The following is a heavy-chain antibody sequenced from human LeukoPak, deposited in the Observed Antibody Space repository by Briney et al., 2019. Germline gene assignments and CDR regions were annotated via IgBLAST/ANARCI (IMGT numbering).Heavy chain of an antibody. J-gene: IGHJ4*02. CDR2: ISAYNGNT. V-gene: IGHV1-18*01. CDR3: ARFEPSIIVVVPAAAPAFHY. Sequence: ASVKVSCKASGYTFASYGISWVRQAPGQGLEWMGWISAYNGNTDYAQKLQGRVTMTTDTSTSTAYMELRSLRSDDTAVSYCARFEPSIIVVVPAAAPAFHYWAQGTLDTVSS. CDR1: GYTFASYG. D-gene: IGHD2-2*01.